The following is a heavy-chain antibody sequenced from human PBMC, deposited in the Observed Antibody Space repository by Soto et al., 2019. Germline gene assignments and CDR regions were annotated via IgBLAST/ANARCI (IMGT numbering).Heavy chain of an antibody. CDR3: AKAEDGIRVTVPVSAFLLNRSSDL. V-gene: IGHV1-18*01. J-gene: IGHJ2*01. D-gene: IGHD4-4*01. CDR2: ISAYNGNT. Sequence: GQGLEWMGWISAYNGNTNYAQKLQGRVTMTTDTSTSTAYMELRSLRSDDTAVYYCAKAEDGIRVTVPVSAFLLNRSSDL.